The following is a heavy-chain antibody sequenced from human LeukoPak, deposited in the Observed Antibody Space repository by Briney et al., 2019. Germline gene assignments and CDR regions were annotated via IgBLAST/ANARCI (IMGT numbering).Heavy chain of an antibody. V-gene: IGHV3-21*01. Sequence: GGSLRLSCAASGFTFSSYSMNWVRQAPGKGLEWVSSISSSSSYIYYADSVKGRFTISRDNSKNTLYLQMNSLRAEDTAVYYCARGRYCSGGSCADAFDIWGQGTMVTVSS. CDR3: ARGRYCSGGSCADAFDI. D-gene: IGHD2-15*01. J-gene: IGHJ3*02. CDR2: ISSSSSYI. CDR1: GFTFSSYS.